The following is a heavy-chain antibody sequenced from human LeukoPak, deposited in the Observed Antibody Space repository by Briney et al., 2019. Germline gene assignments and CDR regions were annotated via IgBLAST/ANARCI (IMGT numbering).Heavy chain of an antibody. D-gene: IGHD6-19*01. J-gene: IGHJ4*02. CDR3: ATKVSGTSHFSS. Sequence: PGGSLRLSCAASGFTFNNFEMNWVRQAPGKGLEWIAYVSGSGSEIHYGDSVKGRFTISRDNAKSSVYLQMDSLRTEDMAMYYCATKVSGTSHFSSWGQGTLVTVSS. V-gene: IGHV3-48*03. CDR1: GFTFNNFE. CDR2: VSGSGSEI.